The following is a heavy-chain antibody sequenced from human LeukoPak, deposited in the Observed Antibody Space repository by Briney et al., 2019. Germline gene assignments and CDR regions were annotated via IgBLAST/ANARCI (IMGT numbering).Heavy chain of an antibody. D-gene: IGHD6-19*01. J-gene: IGHJ4*02. V-gene: IGHV3-30-3*01. CDR1: GFTFSSNA. Sequence: GSLRLSCAASGFTFSSNAMHWVRQAPGKRLEWVAVISYDGSNKYYADSVKGRFTISRDNSKNTLYLQMNSLRAEDTAVYYCARAQQWLVDPLSDWGQGTLVTVSS. CDR3: ARAQQWLVDPLSD. CDR2: ISYDGSNK.